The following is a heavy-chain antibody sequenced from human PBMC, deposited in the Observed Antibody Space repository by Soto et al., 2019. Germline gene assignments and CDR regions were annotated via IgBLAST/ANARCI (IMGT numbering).Heavy chain of an antibody. V-gene: IGHV3-23*01. J-gene: IGHJ4*02. CDR2: ISGSGGST. CDR1: GFIFSSNA. Sequence: GESLKISCAASGFIFSSNAMSWVRQAPGKGLEWVSAISGSGGSTYYADSVKGRFTISRDNSKNTLYVQMNSLRAEDTAVYYCAKEDDFWSGYHDYWGQGTLVTVSS. CDR3: AKEDDFWSGYHDY. D-gene: IGHD3-3*01.